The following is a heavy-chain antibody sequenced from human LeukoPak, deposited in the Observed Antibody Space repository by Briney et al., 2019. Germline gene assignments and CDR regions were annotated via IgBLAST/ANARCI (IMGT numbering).Heavy chain of an antibody. V-gene: IGHV4-38-2*02. J-gene: IGHJ4*02. CDR1: GYSISSGYY. CDR2: IYQSGTT. Sequence: SETLSLTCTVSGYSISSGYYWGWIRQPPGKGLEWIGSIYQSGTTFYNPSLKSRVTISVDTSKNQFSLKLSSVTAADTAVYYCARDSEKYCSGGSCFQIGYWGQGTLVTVSS. CDR3: ARDSEKYCSGGSCFQIGY. D-gene: IGHD2-15*01.